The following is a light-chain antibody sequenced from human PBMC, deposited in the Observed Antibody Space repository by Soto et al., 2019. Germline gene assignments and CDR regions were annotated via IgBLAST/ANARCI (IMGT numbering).Light chain of an antibody. CDR1: KLGDKY. CDR3: QAWDSSTVWV. J-gene: IGLJ3*02. Sequence: SYELTQPPSVSVSPGQTASITCSGAKLGDKYASWYQQKPGQSPVLVIYQDSKRPSGIPERFSGSNSGNTATLTISGTQAMDEADYYCQAWDSSTVWVFGGGTKLTVL. CDR2: QDS. V-gene: IGLV3-1*01.